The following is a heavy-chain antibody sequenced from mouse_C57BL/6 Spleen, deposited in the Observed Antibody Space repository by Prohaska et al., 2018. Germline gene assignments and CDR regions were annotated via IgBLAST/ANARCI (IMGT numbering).Heavy chain of an antibody. CDR3: ARRDYSNYDAY. J-gene: IGHJ3*01. Sequence: MHWVKQRPGQGLEWIGMIHPNSGSTNYNEKFKSKATLTVDKSSSTAYMQLSSLTSEDSAVYYCARRDYSNYDAYWGQGTLVTVSA. CDR2: IHPNSGST. V-gene: IGHV1-64*01. D-gene: IGHD2-5*01.